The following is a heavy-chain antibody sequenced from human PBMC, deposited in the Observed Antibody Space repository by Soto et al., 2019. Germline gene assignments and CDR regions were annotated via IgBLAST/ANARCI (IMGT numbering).Heavy chain of an antibody. Sequence: GGSLRLSCAASGFTFSNYAMSWVRQAPGRGLEWVSTINDSGDITYYADSVKGRFTISRDNSNNTLYLQMNSLRAEDTAVYSCAKDLYSSSWGYFQHWGQGTLVTVSS. CDR2: INDSGDIT. CDR3: AKDLYSSSWGYFQH. J-gene: IGHJ1*01. D-gene: IGHD6-13*01. V-gene: IGHV3-23*01. CDR1: GFTFSNYA.